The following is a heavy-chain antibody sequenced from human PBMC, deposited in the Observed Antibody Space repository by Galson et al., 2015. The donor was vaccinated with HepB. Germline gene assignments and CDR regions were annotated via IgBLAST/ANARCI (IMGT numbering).Heavy chain of an antibody. V-gene: IGHV3-23*01. CDR3: VTGMYQHHH. Sequence: SLRLSCAASGFTFSSYAMSWVRQAPGKGLEWVSGISVGGGTSYNAESVKGRFTISRDNSKTTLYLQMNSLRAEDTAAYYCVTGMYQHHHWGQGTLVTVSS. CDR2: ISVGGGTS. CDR1: GFTFSSYA. D-gene: IGHD2-2*01. J-gene: IGHJ5*02.